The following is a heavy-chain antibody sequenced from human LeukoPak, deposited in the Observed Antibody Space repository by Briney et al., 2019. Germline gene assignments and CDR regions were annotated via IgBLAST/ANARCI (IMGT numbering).Heavy chain of an antibody. J-gene: IGHJ5*02. CDR1: GYTFTGYY. CDR3: ARNNYYGSGSYYAKWFDP. D-gene: IGHD3-10*01. V-gene: IGHV1-2*02. CDR2: INPNSGGT. Sequence: GASVKVSCKASGYTFTGYYMHWVRQAPGQGLEWMGWINPNSGGTNYAQKFQGRVTMTRDTSISTAYMELSRLRSDDTAVYYCARNNYYGSGSYYAKWFDPWGQGTLVTVSS.